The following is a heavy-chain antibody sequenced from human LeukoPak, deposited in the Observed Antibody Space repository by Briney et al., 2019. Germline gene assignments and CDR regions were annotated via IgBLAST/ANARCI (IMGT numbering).Heavy chain of an antibody. Sequence: APTLVKSTQTLTLTCTFSGCSLSTPEVGVGWIRQPPGKALEWLALNSWDDDRHYSPPLKSRLTFTKDTSTNQVVLTMTNMDPVDTVTYYCVHRPRKGVPPTYWGQGALVIVSS. CDR1: GCSLSTPEVG. V-gene: IGHV2-5*02. J-gene: IGHJ4*02. CDR3: VHRPRKGVPPTY. CDR2: NSWDDDR. D-gene: IGHD3-16*01.